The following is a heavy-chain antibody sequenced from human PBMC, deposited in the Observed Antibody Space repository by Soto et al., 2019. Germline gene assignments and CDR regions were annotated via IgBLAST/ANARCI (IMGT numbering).Heavy chain of an antibody. D-gene: IGHD3-10*01. J-gene: IGHJ6*02. CDR1: GFTFSSYA. CDR2: ISGSGGST. CDR3: ARVENGHYYGSGGGYYYGMDV. V-gene: IGHV3-23*01. Sequence: GGSLRLSCAASGFTFSSYAMSWVRQAPGKGLEWVSAISGSGGSTYYADSVKGRFTISRDNSKNTLYLQMNSLRAEDTAVYYCARVENGHYYGSGGGYYYGMDVWGQGTTVTVSS.